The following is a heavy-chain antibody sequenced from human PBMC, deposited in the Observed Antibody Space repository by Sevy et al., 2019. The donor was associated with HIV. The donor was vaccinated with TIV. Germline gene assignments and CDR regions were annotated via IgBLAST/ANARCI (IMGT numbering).Heavy chain of an antibody. V-gene: IGHV3-23*01. J-gene: IGHJ4*02. CDR2: ISSSGGDT. Sequence: GSLRLSCAASGFTFSNYAMSWVRQAPGKGLEWVSLISSSGGDTYYGDSVKGRFTISRDNSKNTLYLQMNSLRAEDTAVYYCAKLEEYCSGTCYPQYFDYWGQGTLVTVSS. D-gene: IGHD2-2*01. CDR3: AKLEEYCSGTCYPQYFDY. CDR1: GFTFSNYA.